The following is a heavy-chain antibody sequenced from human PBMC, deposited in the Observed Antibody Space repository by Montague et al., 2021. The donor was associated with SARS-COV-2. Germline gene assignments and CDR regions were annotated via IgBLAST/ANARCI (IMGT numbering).Heavy chain of an antibody. Sequence: SETRSLTCSVSGASMTSYYWTWVRQPPGKGLQWIGYTYYSGSTSYDPSLQSRLTMTVDSSKNQFTLSLRSVTAADSAVYYCARVQRVNGVLPHFDCWGQGLSVTVSS. CDR2: TYYSGST. J-gene: IGHJ4*02. CDR1: GASMTSYY. CDR3: ARVQRVNGVLPHFDC. V-gene: IGHV4-59*01. D-gene: IGHD2-8*01.